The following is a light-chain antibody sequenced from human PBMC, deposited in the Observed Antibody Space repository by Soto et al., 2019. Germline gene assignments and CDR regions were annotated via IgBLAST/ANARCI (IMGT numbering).Light chain of an antibody. CDR2: EVT. J-gene: IGLJ3*02. CDR1: GSDVGGYNY. Sequence: QSALTQPASVSGSPGQSITISCTGTGSDVGGYNYVSWYQQHPGKAPKLMAYEVTNRRSGVSDRFSGSKSGNTASLTISGLQAEDEADYYCTSYTSSTTPVVFGGGTKLTVL. CDR3: TSYTSSTTPVV. V-gene: IGLV2-14*01.